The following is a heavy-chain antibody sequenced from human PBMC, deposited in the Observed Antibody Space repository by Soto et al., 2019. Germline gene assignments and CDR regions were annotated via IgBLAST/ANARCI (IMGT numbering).Heavy chain of an antibody. D-gene: IGHD3-22*01. Sequence: ASVKVSCKASGYTFTSYGISWVRQAPGQGLEWMGWISAYNGNTNYAQKLQGRVTMTTDTSTSTAYMELRSLRSDDTAVYYCARDHYNYDSSDFQQWGQGTLVTVST. CDR2: ISAYNGNT. CDR1: GYTFTSYG. J-gene: IGHJ1*01. CDR3: ARDHYNYDSSDFQQ. V-gene: IGHV1-18*01.